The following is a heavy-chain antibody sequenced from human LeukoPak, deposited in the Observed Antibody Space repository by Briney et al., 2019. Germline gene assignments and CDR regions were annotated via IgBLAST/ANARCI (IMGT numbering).Heavy chain of an antibody. Sequence: ASVKVSCKAPGYKFTDDYMHWVRQAPGQGLEFMGWINPDSGFTNYAQKFKGGVTMTRDTSISTAYLEVRSLTSDDTAVYYCAPTAEAYTSWWKVWGQGTLVTVSS. J-gene: IGHJ4*02. CDR1: GYKFTDDY. CDR3: APTAEAYTSWWKV. V-gene: IGHV1-2*02. D-gene: IGHD3-16*01. CDR2: INPDSGFT.